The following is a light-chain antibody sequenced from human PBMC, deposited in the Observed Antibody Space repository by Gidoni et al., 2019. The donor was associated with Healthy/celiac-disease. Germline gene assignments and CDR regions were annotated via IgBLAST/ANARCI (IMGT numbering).Light chain of an antibody. Sequence: DIQMTQSPSTLSASVGDRDTITCRASQSISSWLAWYQQKPGKAPKLLIYKASSLESGVPSRFSGSGSGTEFTLTISSLQPDDFATYYCQHPGTFGQGTKVEIK. CDR3: QHPGT. V-gene: IGKV1-5*03. CDR2: KAS. CDR1: QSISSW. J-gene: IGKJ1*01.